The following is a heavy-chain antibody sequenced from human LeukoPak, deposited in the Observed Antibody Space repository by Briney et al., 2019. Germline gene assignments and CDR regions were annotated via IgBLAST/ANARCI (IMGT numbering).Heavy chain of an antibody. Sequence: GGSLRLSCAASGFTFSSYSMNWVRQAPGKGLEWVSYIRSSSRTIYYADSVKGRFTISRDNAKNSLYLQMNSLRAKDTAVYYCARDGSGRVPEMSAPDYWGQGTLVTVSS. CDR3: ARDGSGRVPEMSAPDY. CDR2: IRSSSRTI. CDR1: GFTFSSYS. D-gene: IGHD3-10*01. J-gene: IGHJ4*02. V-gene: IGHV3-48*01.